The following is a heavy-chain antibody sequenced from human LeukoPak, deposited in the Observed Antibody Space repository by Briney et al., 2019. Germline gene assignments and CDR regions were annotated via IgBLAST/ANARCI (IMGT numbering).Heavy chain of an antibody. J-gene: IGHJ4*02. CDR2: IRSTANGYAT. CDR1: GFTFSGSA. CDR3: TGNYYGSGSYADFDY. D-gene: IGHD3-10*01. Sequence: SLRLSCAASGFTFSGSALHWVRQASGEGLEWVGRIRSTANGYATAYAASVKGRFTIYRDDSKNTAYLQMDSLKTEDTAVYYCTGNYYGSGSYADFDYWGQGTLVTVSS. V-gene: IGHV3-73*01.